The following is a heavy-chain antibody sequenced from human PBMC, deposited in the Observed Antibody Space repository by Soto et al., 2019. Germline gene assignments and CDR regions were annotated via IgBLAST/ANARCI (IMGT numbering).Heavy chain of an antibody. D-gene: IGHD6-19*01. CDR3: ARAIAVAGTVFGY. CDR2: ISAYNGNT. Sequence: QVQLVQSGAEVKKPGASVKVSCKASGYTFTSYGISWVRQAPGQGLEWMGWISAYNGNTNYAQKLQGRVTMTTDTYTRTVYMELRDLRSDDTAVYYCARAIAVAGTVFGYWGQGTLVTVSS. V-gene: IGHV1-18*01. J-gene: IGHJ4*02. CDR1: GYTFTSYG.